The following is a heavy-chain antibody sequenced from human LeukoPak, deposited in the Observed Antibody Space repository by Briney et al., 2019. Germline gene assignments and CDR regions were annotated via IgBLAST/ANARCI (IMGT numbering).Heavy chain of an antibody. CDR2: INPNSGGT. J-gene: IGHJ4*02. D-gene: IGHD3-22*01. CDR3: ARDVYYYDSSGSTPIDY. Sequence: ASVKVSCKASGYTFTGYYMHWVRQAPGQGLEWMGWINPNSGGTNYAQKLQGRVTMTTDTSTSTAYMELRSLRSDDTAVYYCARDVYYYDSSGSTPIDYWGQGTLVTVSS. V-gene: IGHV1-2*02. CDR1: GYTFTGYY.